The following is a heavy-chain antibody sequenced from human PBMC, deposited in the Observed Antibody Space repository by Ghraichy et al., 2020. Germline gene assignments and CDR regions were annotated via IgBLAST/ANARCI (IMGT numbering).Heavy chain of an antibody. CDR2: INQAGSKK. CDR3: ARDPDTIVGVCFDI. V-gene: IGHV3-7*03. Sequence: GGSLRLSCAASGFTFSNDWMNWVRQAPGKGLEWVANINQAGSKKYYVDSVKGRFTISRDNAKNSLSLQMNSLRAEDTAVYYCARDPDTIVGVCFDIWGQGTMVTVSS. CDR1: GFTFSNDW. J-gene: IGHJ3*02. D-gene: IGHD1-26*01.